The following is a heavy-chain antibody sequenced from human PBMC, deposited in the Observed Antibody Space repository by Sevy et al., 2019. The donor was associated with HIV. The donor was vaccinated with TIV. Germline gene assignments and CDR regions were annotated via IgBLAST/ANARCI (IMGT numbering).Heavy chain of an antibody. V-gene: IGHV1-69*13. CDR1: GGTFSSYA. D-gene: IGHD2-2*01. CDR3: ARLNCSTTSCYLGDYYYGMDV. J-gene: IGHJ6*02. Sequence: GASVKVSCKASGGTFSSYAISWVRQAPGQGLEWMGGIIPIFGTANYGQKFQGRVTITADESTSTADMVLSSLRSVDTAVYSCARLNCSTTSCYLGDYYYGMDVWGPGTTVTVSS. CDR2: IIPIFGTA.